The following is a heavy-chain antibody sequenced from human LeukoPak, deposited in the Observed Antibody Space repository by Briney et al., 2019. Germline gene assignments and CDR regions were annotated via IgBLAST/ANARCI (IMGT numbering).Heavy chain of an antibody. V-gene: IGHV4-59*11. CDR3: ARDLVTVTKGFDI. Sequence: PSETLSLTCAVSDDSFSSHYWTWIRQPPGKGPEWIGYISYIGSTNYNPSLKSRVTISIDTSKNQFSLKLSSVTAADTAVYYSARDLVTVTKGFDIWGQGTMVSVSS. J-gene: IGHJ3*02. CDR1: DDSFSSHY. CDR2: ISYIGST. D-gene: IGHD4-17*01.